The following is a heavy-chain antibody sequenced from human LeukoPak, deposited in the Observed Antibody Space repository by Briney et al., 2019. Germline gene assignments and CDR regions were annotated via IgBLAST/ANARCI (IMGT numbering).Heavy chain of an antibody. D-gene: IGHD2-15*01. Sequence: SGVTVSLNCAASGFTFSSYDMNWLPQAPGKGREGFLYICNSDSTIYYTDSVKGRLTIYRDDAKNSLYLQMNSLRAEDTAVYYCARESIPALGYCSGGSCWEDYWGQGTLVTVSS. CDR2: ICNSDSTI. CDR1: GFTFSSYD. J-gene: IGHJ4*02. CDR3: ARESIPALGYCSGGSCWEDY. V-gene: IGHV3-48*03.